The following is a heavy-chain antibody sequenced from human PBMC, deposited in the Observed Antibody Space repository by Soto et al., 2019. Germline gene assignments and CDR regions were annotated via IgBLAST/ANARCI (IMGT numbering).Heavy chain of an antibody. CDR1: GYTFIDYD. J-gene: IGHJ4*02. CDR2: INPSSGGA. CDR3: ARASYTSGSQSGDY. D-gene: IGHD1-1*01. Sequence: ASVKVSCKASGYTFIDYDIHWVRQAPGQGLEWMGWINPSSGGANYAQKFQGRVTMTRDTSISSAYMELSSLRSDDTDVYYCARASYTSGSQSGDYWGQGTLVXV. V-gene: IGHV1-2*02.